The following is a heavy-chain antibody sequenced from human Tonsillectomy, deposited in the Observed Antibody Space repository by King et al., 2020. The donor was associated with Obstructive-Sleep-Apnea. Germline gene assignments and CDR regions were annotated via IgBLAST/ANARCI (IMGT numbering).Heavy chain of an antibody. CDR1: GGSITSSY. CDR3: ARGVDDSAVSVTYWYFDL. V-gene: IGHV4-59*01. J-gene: IGHJ2*01. D-gene: IGHD5-12*01. CDR2: IYYSGRT. Sequence: VQLQESGPGLVKPSETLSLTCTVSGGSITSSYWSWIRQPPGKGLQWIGFIYYSGRTNYNPSLKSRVTISVDTSKNQFSLKLTSVTAADTAIYHCARGVDDSAVSVTYWYFDLWGRGTLVTVSP.